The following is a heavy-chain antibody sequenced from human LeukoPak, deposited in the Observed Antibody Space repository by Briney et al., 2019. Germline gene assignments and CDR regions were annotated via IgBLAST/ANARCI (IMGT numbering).Heavy chain of an antibody. V-gene: IGHV1-24*01. CDR2: FDPEDGET. J-gene: IGHJ4*02. D-gene: IGHD3-16*01. Sequence: GASVKVSCKVSGYTLTELSMHWVRQAPGKGLEWMGGFDPEDGETIYAQKFQGRVTITADKSTSTAYMELSSLRSEDTAVYYCARGLPFGGSDYWGQGTLVTVSS. CDR1: GYTLTELS. CDR3: ARGLPFGGSDY.